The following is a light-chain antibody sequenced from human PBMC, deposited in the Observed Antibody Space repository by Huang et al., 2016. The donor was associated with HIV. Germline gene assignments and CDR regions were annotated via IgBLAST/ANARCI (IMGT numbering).Light chain of an antibody. Sequence: DIQMTQSPSSLSASVGVRVNITCRASQSIKKYLNWYQQKPGKAPKLLIYGASSLQSGVPSRFSGSGSGTDFTLTISSLQPEDFATYYCQQSYSTLLFTFGPGTKVDI. CDR1: QSIKKY. V-gene: IGKV1-39*01. CDR2: GAS. CDR3: QQSYSTLLFT. J-gene: IGKJ3*01.